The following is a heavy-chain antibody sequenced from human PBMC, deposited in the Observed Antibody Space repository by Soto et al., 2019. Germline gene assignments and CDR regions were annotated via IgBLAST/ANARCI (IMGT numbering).Heavy chain of an antibody. CDR2: IRSKVYAGTT. V-gene: IGHV3-49*04. Sequence: GGSLRLSCKTSGFTFGNYGLTWVRQAPGKGLEWVAFIRSKVYAGTTEYAASVKGRFTISRDDSKSIVYLQMNSLQTEDTAVYFCTRVAGDGYIYDRDDYWGQGTLVPVSS. CDR3: TRVAGDGYIYDRDDY. CDR1: GFTFGNYG. D-gene: IGHD3-16*01. J-gene: IGHJ4*02.